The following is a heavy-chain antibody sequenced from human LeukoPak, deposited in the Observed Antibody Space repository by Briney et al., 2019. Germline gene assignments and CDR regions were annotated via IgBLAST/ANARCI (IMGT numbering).Heavy chain of an antibody. D-gene: IGHD6-19*01. Sequence: PSGTLSLTCIVSGGSISSYYWSWIRQPAGKGLEWIGQIHTSGSTNYNPSLKSRVAMSVDTSKNQFSLELSSVTAADTAVYYCAGRAQTTGWSFDYWGQGAWSPSPQ. J-gene: IGHJ4*02. V-gene: IGHV4-4*07. CDR1: GGSISSYY. CDR2: IHTSGST. CDR3: AGRAQTTGWSFDY.